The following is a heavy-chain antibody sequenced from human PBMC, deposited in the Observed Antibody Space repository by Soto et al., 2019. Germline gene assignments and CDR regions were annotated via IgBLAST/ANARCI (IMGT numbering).Heavy chain of an antibody. CDR2: IYHSGST. V-gene: IGHV4-30-2*01. CDR3: ARELNYYDSSGWPV. J-gene: IGHJ4*02. D-gene: IGHD3-22*01. Sequence: QLQLQESGSGLVKPSQTLSLTCAVSGGSISSGGYSWSWIRQPPGKGLEWIGYIYHSGSTYYSPSLKSRVTISVDRSKNQFSLKLSSVTAADTAVYYCARELNYYDSSGWPVWGQGTLVTVSS. CDR1: GGSISSGGYS.